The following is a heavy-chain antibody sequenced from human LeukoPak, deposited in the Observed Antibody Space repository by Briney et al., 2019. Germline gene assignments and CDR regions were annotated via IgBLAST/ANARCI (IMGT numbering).Heavy chain of an antibody. CDR1: GYTFTSYY. J-gene: IGHJ4*02. V-gene: IGHV1-46*01. Sequence: ASVKVSCKASGYTFTSYYMHWVRQAPGHGLEWMGIINPSGGSTSYAQKFQGRVTMTRDTSTSTVYMELSSLRSEDTAVYYCARSGSGSCYNGYFDYWGQGTLVTVSS. D-gene: IGHD3-10*01. CDR2: INPSGGST. CDR3: ARSGSGSCYNGYFDY.